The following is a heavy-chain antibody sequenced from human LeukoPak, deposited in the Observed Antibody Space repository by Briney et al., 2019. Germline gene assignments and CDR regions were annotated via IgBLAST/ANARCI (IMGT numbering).Heavy chain of an antibody. J-gene: IGHJ4*02. CDR3: ARGGAAGTLFDY. Sequence: SETLSLTCTVSGGSISSYYWSWIRQPPGKGLEWIGYIYYSGSTNYNPSLKSRVTISVDTSKNQFSLKLSSVTAADTAVYYCARGGAAGTLFDYWGPGTLVTVSS. V-gene: IGHV4-59*01. CDR2: IYYSGST. D-gene: IGHD6-13*01. CDR1: GGSISSYY.